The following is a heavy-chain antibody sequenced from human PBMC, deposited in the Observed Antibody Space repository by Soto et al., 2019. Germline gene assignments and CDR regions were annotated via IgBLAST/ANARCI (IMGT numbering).Heavy chain of an antibody. CDR1: GGSISSSNW. CDR3: ASNRSGHNDY. Sequence: QVQLQESGPGLVKPSGTLSLTCAVSGGSISSSNWWSWVRQPPGKGLEWIGEIYHSGSTNYNPSLNTRVTISVDNSKAQSYQKLSAVTAAVTAVYYCASNRSGHNDYWGQGTLVTVSS. D-gene: IGHD1-1*01. J-gene: IGHJ4*02. V-gene: IGHV4-4*02. CDR2: IYHSGST.